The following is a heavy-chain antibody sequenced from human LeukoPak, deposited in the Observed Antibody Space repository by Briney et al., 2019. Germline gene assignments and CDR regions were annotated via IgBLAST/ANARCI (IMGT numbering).Heavy chain of an antibody. CDR1: GFIFSYYS. V-gene: IGHV3-21*01. Sequence: GGSLRLSCAASGFIFSYYSMNWVRQAPGRGLEWVSSINSNSNYMSYADLVKGRFTIFRDNAKNSLYLQMTSLRAEDTAVYYCARSEFEAFDMWGQGTMVTVSS. J-gene: IGHJ3*02. CDR2: INSNSNYM. CDR3: ARSEFEAFDM. D-gene: IGHD3-10*01.